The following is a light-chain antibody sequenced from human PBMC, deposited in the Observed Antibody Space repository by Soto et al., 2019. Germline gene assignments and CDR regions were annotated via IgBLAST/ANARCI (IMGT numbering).Light chain of an antibody. Sequence: QSALAQPRSVSGSPGQSVTISCTRTSSDVANYKYVSWYQQHPGKAPKLMIYDVNKRPPGVPYRFSGSKSGNTASLTISGLQAEDEADYYCCSYAGTYTRVFGTGTKVTVL. CDR2: DVN. CDR1: SSDVANYKY. J-gene: IGLJ1*01. V-gene: IGLV2-11*01. CDR3: CSYAGTYTRV.